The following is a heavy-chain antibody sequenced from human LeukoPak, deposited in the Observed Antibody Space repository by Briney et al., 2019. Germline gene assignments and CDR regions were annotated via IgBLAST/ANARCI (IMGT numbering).Heavy chain of an antibody. CDR3: ARAPYYCIGSSCLLFDY. D-gene: IGHD2-15*01. CDR1: GFTFSTYA. J-gene: IGHJ4*02. V-gene: IGHV3-23*01. CDR2: IPSGGGST. Sequence: GGSLRLSCAASGFTFSTYAMSWVRQDPGKGLEWVSTIPSGGGSTYYADSVRGRFTISRDSSKTTLYLRVNSLRAEDKAADFYARAPYYCIGSSCLLFDYWGQGTLVTVSS.